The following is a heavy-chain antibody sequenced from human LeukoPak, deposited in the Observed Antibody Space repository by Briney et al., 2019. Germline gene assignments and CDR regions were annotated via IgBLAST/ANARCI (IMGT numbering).Heavy chain of an antibody. CDR3: AELGITMIGGV. J-gene: IGHJ6*04. CDR2: INSDGSST. D-gene: IGHD3-10*02. CDR1: GFTFSGYS. V-gene: IGHV3-74*01. Sequence: GGSLRLSCAASGFTFSGYSMNWVRQAPGTGLVWVSRINSDGSSTTYANSVKGRFTISRDNAKNTLYLQMNSLRAEDTAVYYCAELGITMIGGVWGKGTTVTISS.